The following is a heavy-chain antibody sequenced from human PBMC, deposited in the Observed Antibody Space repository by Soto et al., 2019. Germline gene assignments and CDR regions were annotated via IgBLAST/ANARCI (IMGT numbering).Heavy chain of an antibody. D-gene: IGHD3-3*01. J-gene: IGHJ5*02. CDR1: GYTFTSYD. V-gene: IGHV1-8*01. CDR3: ARGLLGPNYDFWSGYFVWFDP. Sequence: ASVKVSCKASGYTFTSYDINWVRQATGQGLEWMGWMNPNSGNTGYAQKFQGRVTMTRNTSISTAYMELSSLRSEDTAVYYCARGLLGPNYDFWSGYFVWFDPWGQGTLVTVSS. CDR2: MNPNSGNT.